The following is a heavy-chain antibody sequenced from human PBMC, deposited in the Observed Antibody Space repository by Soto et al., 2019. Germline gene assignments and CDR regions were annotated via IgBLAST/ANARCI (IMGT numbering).Heavy chain of an antibody. CDR3: ARQMGQWYWAHDS. J-gene: IGHJ4*02. D-gene: IGHD6-19*01. CDR2: DKNGGTT. Sequence: QLQLQESGPGLVKPSETVSLTCTVSDGSVSSHLYYWAWIRQPPGKGLEWIGSDKNGGTTYYNPSLKSRITMSVDTSQNRISLRLSSVTAADTAVYYCARQMGQWYWAHDSWGQGTLVTVSS. CDR1: DGSVSSHLYY. V-gene: IGHV4-39*01.